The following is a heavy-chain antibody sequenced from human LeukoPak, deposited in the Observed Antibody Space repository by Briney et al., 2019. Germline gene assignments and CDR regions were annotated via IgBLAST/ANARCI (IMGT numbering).Heavy chain of an antibody. CDR3: ARDLYRSGGVSGTDV. CDR2: INPNSGGT. Sequence: GASVKVSCKASGYTFTGYYMHWVRQAPGQGLEWMGWINPNSGGTNYAQKFQGWVTMTRDTSISTAYMELSRLRSDDTAVYYCARDLYRSGGVSGTDVWGKGTTVTVSS. V-gene: IGHV1-2*04. D-gene: IGHD3-10*01. CDR1: GYTFTGYY. J-gene: IGHJ6*04.